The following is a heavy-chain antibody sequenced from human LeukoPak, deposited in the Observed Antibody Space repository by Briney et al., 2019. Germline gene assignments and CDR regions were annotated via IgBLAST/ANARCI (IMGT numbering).Heavy chain of an antibody. J-gene: IGHJ4*02. CDR2: INPSGGNT. D-gene: IGHD3-3*01. Sequence: ASVKVSCKASGYTFTSYYMHWVRQAPGQGLEWMGIINPSGGNTNYAQKLQGRVTMTTDTSTSTAYMELRSLRSDDTAVYYCARGPGDFWSGYLDYWGQGTLVTVSS. CDR1: GYTFTSYY. CDR3: ARGPGDFWSGYLDY. V-gene: IGHV1-46*01.